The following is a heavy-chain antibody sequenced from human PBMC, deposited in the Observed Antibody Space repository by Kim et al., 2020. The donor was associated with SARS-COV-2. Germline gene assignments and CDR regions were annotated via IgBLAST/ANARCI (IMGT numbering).Heavy chain of an antibody. CDR1: GVSITSFY. J-gene: IGHJ4*02. CDR2: IFHTGDT. V-gene: IGHV4-59*08. Sequence: SETLSLTCSVSGVSITSFYWSWFRQPPGRGLESIGYIFHTGDTNINPSLKSRATISIDTYNSQFSLRLTSVTAADMAIYYCAKYARIPDYWGQGTLVTVSS. D-gene: IGHD2-2*01. CDR3: AKYARIPDY.